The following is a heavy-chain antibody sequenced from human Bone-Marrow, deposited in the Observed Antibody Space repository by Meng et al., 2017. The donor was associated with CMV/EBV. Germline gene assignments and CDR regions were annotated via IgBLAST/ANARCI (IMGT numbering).Heavy chain of an antibody. V-gene: IGHV1-2*02. J-gene: IGHJ3*02. CDR2: INPNSGGT. Sequence: ASVKVSCKASGFTFTDYGISWVRQAPGQGLEWMGWINPNSGGTNYAQKFQGRVTMTRDTSISTAYMELSRLRSDDTAVYYCARESGYCSSTSCYRAFDIWGQGTMVTVSS. D-gene: IGHD2-2*02. CDR1: GFTFTDYG. CDR3: ARESGYCSSTSCYRAFDI.